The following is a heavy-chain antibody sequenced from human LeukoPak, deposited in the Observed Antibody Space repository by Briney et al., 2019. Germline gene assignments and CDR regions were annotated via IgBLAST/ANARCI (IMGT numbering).Heavy chain of an antibody. CDR2: IKRDGSEK. CDR1: GFTFSSYL. CDR3: ASLLVAGVASVDY. V-gene: IGHV3-7*03. D-gene: IGHD6-19*01. Sequence: GSLRLSCAASGFTFSSYLMTWVRQAPGKGLEWVANIKRDGSEKHYVDSVKGRFTISRDNAKNSMFLQMNSLRAEDTAVYYCASLLVAGVASVDYRGQGTLVTVSS. J-gene: IGHJ4*02.